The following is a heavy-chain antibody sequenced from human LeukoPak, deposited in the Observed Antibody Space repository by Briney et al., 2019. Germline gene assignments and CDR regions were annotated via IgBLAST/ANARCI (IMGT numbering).Heavy chain of an antibody. CDR1: GFTFSSYW. Sequence: GGSLRLSCAVSGFTFSSYWMSWVRQAPGKGLEWVSVIYSGGSTYYADSVKGRFTISRDNSKNTLYLQMNSLRAEDTAVYYCARAMATKPYYCYGMDVWGQGTTVTVSS. J-gene: IGHJ6*02. V-gene: IGHV3-53*01. D-gene: IGHD5-24*01. CDR2: IYSGGST. CDR3: ARAMATKPYYCYGMDV.